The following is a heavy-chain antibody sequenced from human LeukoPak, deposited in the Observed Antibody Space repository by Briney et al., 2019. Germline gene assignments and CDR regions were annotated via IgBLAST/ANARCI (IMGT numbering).Heavy chain of an antibody. D-gene: IGHD3-16*01. CDR1: GGSISGYY. V-gene: IGHV4-59*01. CDR2: IYYSGST. J-gene: IGHJ4*02. Sequence: SETLSLTCSVSGGSISGYYWSWIRQPPGKGLEWIGYIYYSGSTNYNPSLKSRVTMSVDTSKNQFSLKLSSVTAADTAVYYCARYGLAYTYDFWGQGTLVTVSS. CDR3: ARYGLAYTYDF.